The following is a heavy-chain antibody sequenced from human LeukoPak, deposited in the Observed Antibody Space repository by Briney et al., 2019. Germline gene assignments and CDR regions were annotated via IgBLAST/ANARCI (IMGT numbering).Heavy chain of an antibody. CDR3: ARVMDV. Sequence: SETLSLTCSVSGGSVTSGSCYWTWIRQPPGKELEWIGYISYRGNTNYNPSLKSRVTISVDTSKNQFSLKLSSVTAADTAVYYCARVMDVWGQGTTVTVSS. V-gene: IGHV4-61*01. CDR1: GGSVTSGSCY. J-gene: IGHJ6*02. CDR2: ISYRGNT.